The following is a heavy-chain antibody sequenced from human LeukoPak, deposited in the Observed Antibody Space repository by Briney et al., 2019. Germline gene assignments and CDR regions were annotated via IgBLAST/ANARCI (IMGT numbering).Heavy chain of an antibody. Sequence: GGSLRLSCTASGFTLSSYEMSWIRQAPGRGLEWVSSIDYSGGSSYYADSVKGRFTISRDNSKNTLYLQMNSLRAEDTAVYYCAKKSLVLRYFDWLKVPYDYWGQGTLVTVSS. CDR3: AKKSLVLRYFDWLKVPYDY. CDR1: GFTLSSYE. J-gene: IGHJ4*02. CDR2: IDYSGGSS. V-gene: IGHV3-23*01. D-gene: IGHD3-9*01.